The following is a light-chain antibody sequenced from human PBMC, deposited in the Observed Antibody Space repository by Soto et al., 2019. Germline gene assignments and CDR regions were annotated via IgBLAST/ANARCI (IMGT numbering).Light chain of an antibody. CDR3: CSYASSSLPYV. J-gene: IGLJ1*01. Sequence: QSALTQPASVSGSPGQSITISCTGTSSDVGSYNLVSWYQQHPGKAPKLIIYEVTKRPSGVSNRFSGSKSGNTASLTISGLQAEDEADYYCCSYASSSLPYVFATGTKLTVL. CDR1: SSDVGSYNL. V-gene: IGLV2-23*02. CDR2: EVT.